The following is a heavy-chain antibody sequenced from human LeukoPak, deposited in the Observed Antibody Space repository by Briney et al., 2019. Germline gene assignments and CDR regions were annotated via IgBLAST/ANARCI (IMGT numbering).Heavy chain of an antibody. V-gene: IGHV3-33*01. CDR2: IWYDVSNK. J-gene: IGHJ3*02. CDR1: GFTFSSYG. D-gene: IGHD3-22*01. Sequence: PGGSLRLSCAASGFTFSSYGMHWVRQAPGKGLEWVAVIWYDVSNKYYADSVKGRFTISRDNSKNTLYLQMNSLRAEDTAVYYCARDSTEHDSSGYYILDAFDIWGQGTMVTVSS. CDR3: ARDSTEHDSSGYYILDAFDI.